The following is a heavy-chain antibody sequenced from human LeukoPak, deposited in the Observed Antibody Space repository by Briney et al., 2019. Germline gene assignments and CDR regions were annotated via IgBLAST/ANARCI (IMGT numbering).Heavy chain of an antibody. J-gene: IGHJ4*02. Sequence: GGSLRLSCAASGFTFSSYSMNWVRQAPGKGLGWVSSISSSSSYIYYADSVKGRFTISRDNAKNSLYLQMNSLRAEDTAVYYCAREEYSSGWYPLNYFDYWGQGTLVTVSS. CDR3: AREEYSSGWYPLNYFDY. CDR1: GFTFSSYS. D-gene: IGHD6-19*01. CDR2: ISSSSSYI. V-gene: IGHV3-21*01.